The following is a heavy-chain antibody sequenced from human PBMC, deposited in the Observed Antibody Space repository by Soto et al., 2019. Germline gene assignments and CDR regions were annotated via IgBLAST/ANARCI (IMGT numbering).Heavy chain of an antibody. J-gene: IGHJ4*02. D-gene: IGHD3-3*01. V-gene: IGHV3-30*18. Sequence: PGGSLRLSCAACGFTFSSYGMHWVRQAPGPGLAPVAVISYDGSNKYYADSVKGRFTISRDNSKNTLYLQMNSLRAEDTAVYYCAKAAIYDFWSGYYPLDYFDYWGQGTLVTVSS. CDR1: GFTFSSYG. CDR2: ISYDGSNK. CDR3: AKAAIYDFWSGYYPLDYFDY.